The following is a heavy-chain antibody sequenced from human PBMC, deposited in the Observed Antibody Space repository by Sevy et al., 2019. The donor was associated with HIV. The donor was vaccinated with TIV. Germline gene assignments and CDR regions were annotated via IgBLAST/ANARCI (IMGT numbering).Heavy chain of an antibody. V-gene: IGHV1-69*06. Sequence: ASVKVSCKASGGTFSSYAISWVRQAPGQGLEWMGGIIPIFGTANYAQKFQGRVTITADKSTSTAYMELSSVRSEDPDEYYCAREYCRSTSCSDAFDIWGQGTMVTVSS. J-gene: IGHJ3*02. CDR3: AREYCRSTSCSDAFDI. D-gene: IGHD2-2*01. CDR2: IIPIFGTA. CDR1: GGTFSSYA.